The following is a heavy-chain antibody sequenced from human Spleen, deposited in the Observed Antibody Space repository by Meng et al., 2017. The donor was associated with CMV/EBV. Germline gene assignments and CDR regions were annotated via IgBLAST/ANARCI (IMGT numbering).Heavy chain of an antibody. CDR3: AKVLSSSSRNFDY. CDR1: GFTFSTYG. V-gene: IGHV3-23*01. D-gene: IGHD6-6*01. Sequence: GESLKISCAASGFTFSTYGMHWVRQAPGKGLEWVSAISGSGGSTYYSDSVKGRFTISRDNSKNTLSLQMNSLRAEDTAVYYCAKVLSSSSRNFDYWGQGTLVTVSS. CDR2: ISGSGGST. J-gene: IGHJ4*02.